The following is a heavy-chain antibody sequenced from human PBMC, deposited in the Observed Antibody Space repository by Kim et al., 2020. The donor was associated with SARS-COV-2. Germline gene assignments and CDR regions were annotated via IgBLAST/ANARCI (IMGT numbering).Heavy chain of an antibody. CDR3: ARAMDV. Sequence: QDGSKKFYVDSVKGRFTISRDNAQNSVFLQMISVRAEDTAVYYCARAMDVWAQGTTVTVSS. J-gene: IGHJ6*02. CDR2: QDGSKK. V-gene: IGHV3-7*01.